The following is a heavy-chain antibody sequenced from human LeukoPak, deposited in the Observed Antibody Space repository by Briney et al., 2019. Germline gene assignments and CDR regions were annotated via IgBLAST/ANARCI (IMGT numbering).Heavy chain of an antibody. J-gene: IGHJ4*02. CDR3: ARPAKFEYSSSSGYFDY. Sequence: GESLKISCKGSGYSFTSYWIGWVRQMPGKGLEWMGIIYPGDSDTRYSPSFQGQVTISADKSISTAYLQWSSLKASDTAMYSCARPAKFEYSSSSGYFDYWGQGTLVTVSS. CDR1: GYSFTSYW. V-gene: IGHV5-51*01. D-gene: IGHD6-6*01. CDR2: IYPGDSDT.